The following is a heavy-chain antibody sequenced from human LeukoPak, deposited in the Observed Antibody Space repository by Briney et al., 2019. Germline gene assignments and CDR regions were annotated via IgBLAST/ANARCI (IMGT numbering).Heavy chain of an antibody. Sequence: PLRLSCTASGFTFGEYAMSWVRPAPGKGREGVGFIRGKPYGGTTEYAPSVKGRFTISRDDSRSIAYLQMNSLKTEDTAVYYCTGAPKHSYFDYWGQGTLVTVSS. V-gene: IGHV3-49*04. D-gene: IGHD2-21*01. CDR1: GFTFGEYA. CDR3: TGAPKHSYFDY. J-gene: IGHJ4*02. CDR2: IRGKPYGGTT.